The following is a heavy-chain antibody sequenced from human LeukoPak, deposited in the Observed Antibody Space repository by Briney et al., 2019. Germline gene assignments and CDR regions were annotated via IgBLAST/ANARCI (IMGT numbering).Heavy chain of an antibody. J-gene: IGHJ4*02. CDR3: ARPGDGYLDY. CDR1: GGSISSSSYY. CDR2: IYYSGST. Sequence: PSETLSLTCTVSGGSISSSSYYWGWIRQPPGKGLEWIGSIYYSGSTYYNPSLKSRVTISVDTSKNQLSLKLSSVTAADTAVYYCARPGDGYLDYWGQGTLVTVSS. D-gene: IGHD5-24*01. V-gene: IGHV4-39*01.